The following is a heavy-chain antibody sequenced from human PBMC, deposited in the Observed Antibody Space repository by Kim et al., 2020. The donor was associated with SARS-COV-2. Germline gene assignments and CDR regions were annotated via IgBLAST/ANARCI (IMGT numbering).Heavy chain of an antibody. CDR3: AKDLRRTSDYYGMDV. J-gene: IGHJ6*02. Sequence: DSVKGRITISRDNSKNTLYLQMNSLRAEDTAVYYCAKDLRRTSDYYGMDVWGQGTTVTVSS. V-gene: IGHV3-30*02.